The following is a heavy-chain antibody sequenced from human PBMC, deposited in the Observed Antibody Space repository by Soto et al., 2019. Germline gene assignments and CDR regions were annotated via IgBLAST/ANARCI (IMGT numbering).Heavy chain of an antibody. D-gene: IGHD3-10*01. J-gene: IGHJ4*02. V-gene: IGHV2-5*02. CDR3: AHKPITLVRGTITRRGNYYFDY. Sequence: QITLKESGPTLVKPTQTLTLTCTFSGFSLTTSGVSVGWIRQPPGKALEWLALIYWDDDRRYSPSLKSRLTITRDTSKNQVVLTMTNMDPEDTATYFCAHKPITLVRGTITRRGNYYFDYWGQGTLVTVSS. CDR2: IYWDDDR. CDR1: GFSLTTSGVS.